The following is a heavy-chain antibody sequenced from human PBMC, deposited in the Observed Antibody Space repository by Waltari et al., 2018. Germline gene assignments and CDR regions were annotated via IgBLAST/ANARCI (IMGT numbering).Heavy chain of an antibody. Sequence: QVQLQQWGAGLLKPSETLSLTCAVYGGSFSGYYWSWIRQPPGQGLEWIGEINRSGSANSNPSLKSRVTISVDTSNNQFSLKVTSVTAADTAVYYCARGRAYGQSDYWGQGTLVTVSS. CDR1: GGSFSGYY. D-gene: IGHD4-17*01. V-gene: IGHV4-34*02. J-gene: IGHJ4*02. CDR2: INRSGSA. CDR3: ARGRAYGQSDY.